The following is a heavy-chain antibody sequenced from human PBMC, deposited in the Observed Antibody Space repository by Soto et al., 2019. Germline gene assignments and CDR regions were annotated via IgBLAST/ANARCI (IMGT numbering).Heavy chain of an antibody. CDR3: ARLYGSGSYGPFDP. Sequence: PSETLSLTCTVSGGSISSSSYYWGWIRQPPGKGLEWIGSIYYSGSTYYNPSLKSRVTISVDTSKNQFSLKLSSVTAADTAVYYCARLYGSGSYGPFDPWGQGTLVTVSS. J-gene: IGHJ5*02. CDR1: GGSISSSSYY. V-gene: IGHV4-39*01. D-gene: IGHD3-10*01. CDR2: IYYSGST.